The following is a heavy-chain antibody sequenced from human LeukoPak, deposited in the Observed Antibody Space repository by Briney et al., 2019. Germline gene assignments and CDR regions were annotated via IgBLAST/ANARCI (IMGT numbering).Heavy chain of an antibody. CDR2: INHSGST. D-gene: IGHD3-10*01. CDR3: ARWSAAYYYGSGSYFY. CDR1: GGSISDYF. V-gene: IGHV4-34*01. Sequence: PSETLSLTCTVSGGSISDYFWNWIRQPAGKGLEWIGEINHSGSTNYNPSLKSRVTISVDTSKNQFSLKLSSVTAADTAVYYCARWSAAYYYGSGSYFYWGQGTLVTVSS. J-gene: IGHJ4*02.